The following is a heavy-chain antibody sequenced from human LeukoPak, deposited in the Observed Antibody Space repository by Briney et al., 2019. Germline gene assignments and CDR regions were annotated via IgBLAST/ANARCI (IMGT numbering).Heavy chain of an antibody. D-gene: IGHD6-6*01. CDR1: GYTFSNYY. CDR2: INPSGGST. J-gene: IGHJ4*02. CDR3: ARGGYINSFAY. Sequence: ASVKVSCKASGYTFSNYYIYWVRQAPGQGLEWMGIINPSGGSTSHAQKFQGRVSMTRDTSTSAVYMELSSLRSEDSAVYYCARGGYINSFAYWGQGTLVTVSS. V-gene: IGHV1-46*01.